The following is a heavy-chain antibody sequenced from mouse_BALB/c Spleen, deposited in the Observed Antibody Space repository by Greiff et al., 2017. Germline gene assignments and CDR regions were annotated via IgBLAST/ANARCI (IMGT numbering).Heavy chain of an antibody. J-gene: IGHJ4*01. V-gene: IGHV1S16*01. Sequence: QVQLQQSGAELVKPGASVKLSCKASGYTFTGYYMYWVKQRPGQGLEWIGGINPCNGGTNFNEKFKGKATLTVDKSSSTAYMPLSSLTSQDSAVYYYTTRELGRRGLDYYAMDYWGQGTSVTVSS. D-gene: IGHD4-1*01. CDR1: GYTFTGYY. CDR3: TTRELGRRGLDYYAMDY. CDR2: INPCNGGT.